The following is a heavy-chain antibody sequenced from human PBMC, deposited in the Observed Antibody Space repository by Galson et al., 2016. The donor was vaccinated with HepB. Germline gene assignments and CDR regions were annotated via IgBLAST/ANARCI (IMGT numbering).Heavy chain of an antibody. CDR1: GFTFSSFG. CDR3: ARDPVPGRYGLDV. D-gene: IGHD1-1*01. V-gene: IGHV3-30*04. J-gene: IGHJ6*02. CDR2: ISYDGSNK. Sequence: SCAASGFTFSSFGLHWVRQAPGKGLEWVALISYDGSNKYYAESVQGRFTISRDSSKNTLSLQMNSLRGEDTAVYYCARDPVPGRYGLDVWGQGTAVTVS.